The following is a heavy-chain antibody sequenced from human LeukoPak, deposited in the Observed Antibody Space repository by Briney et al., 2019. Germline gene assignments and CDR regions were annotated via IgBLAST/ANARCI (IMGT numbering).Heavy chain of an antibody. J-gene: IGHJ4*02. Sequence: SETLSLTCTVSGGSISSGSYYWSWIRQPPGKGLEWIGYIYYSGSTNYNPSLKSRVTISIDTSKNQFSLKLSSVTAADTAVYYCARVSSSWETDYWGQGTLVTVSS. V-gene: IGHV4-61*01. CDR2: IYYSGST. D-gene: IGHD6-13*01. CDR3: ARVSSSWETDY. CDR1: GGSISSGSYY.